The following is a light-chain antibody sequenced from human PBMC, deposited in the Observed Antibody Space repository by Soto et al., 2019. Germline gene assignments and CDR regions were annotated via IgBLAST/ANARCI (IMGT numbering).Light chain of an antibody. V-gene: IGLV2-8*01. CDR3: SSYEGSNNLV. Sequence: QSVLTQPPSASGSPGQSVTISCTGTSSDVGGYNYVSWYQQHPGKAPKLMIYEVSKRPSGVPDRFSGSKSGNSASLTVSGLQAEDEADYYCSSYEGSNNLVFGGGT. CDR2: EVS. J-gene: IGLJ2*01. CDR1: SSDVGGYNY.